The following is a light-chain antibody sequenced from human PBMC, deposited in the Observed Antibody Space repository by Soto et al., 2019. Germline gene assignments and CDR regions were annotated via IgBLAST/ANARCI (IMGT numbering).Light chain of an antibody. V-gene: IGKV1-5*01. CDR1: QSINNR. CDR3: QQLNSYPLT. Sequence: DIQMTQSPFTLSASVGDRVTITCRASQSINNRLAWHQQKPGKAPKVLIYDASNFKSGVPSRFSGSGSGTEFTLTISSLQPEDFATYYCQQLNSYPLTFGGGTKVDIK. J-gene: IGKJ4*01. CDR2: DAS.